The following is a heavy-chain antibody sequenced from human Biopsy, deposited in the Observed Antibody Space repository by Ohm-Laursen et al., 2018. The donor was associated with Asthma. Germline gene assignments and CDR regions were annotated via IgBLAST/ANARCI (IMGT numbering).Heavy chain of an antibody. CDR1: GFTFGDYC. V-gene: IGHV3-7*01. CDR2: IKHDGSEK. D-gene: IGHD3-3*01. J-gene: IGHJ1*01. CDR3: ARTFHFWSPYHAEHYQL. Sequence: SLRLSCAAFGFTFGDYCMSWVRQVPGQGLEWVANIKHDGSEKNHVDSLKGRFTISRDNAKNLLFLQMNSLRVEDTAVYYCARTFHFWSPYHAEHYQLWGQGTLVTVSS.